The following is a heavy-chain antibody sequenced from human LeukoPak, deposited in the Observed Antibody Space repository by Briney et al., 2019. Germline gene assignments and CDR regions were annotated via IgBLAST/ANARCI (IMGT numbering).Heavy chain of an antibody. CDR3: ARGISSSSPYMDV. CDR1: GYPISSGYY. J-gene: IGHJ6*03. CDR2: IYYSGST. V-gene: IGHV4-38-2*01. Sequence: SETLSLTCAVSGYPISSGYYWGWIRQPPGKGLEWIGSIYYSGSTYYNPSLKSRVTISVDTSKNQFSLKLSSVTAADTAVYYCARGISSSSPYMDVWGKGTTVTVSS. D-gene: IGHD6-13*01.